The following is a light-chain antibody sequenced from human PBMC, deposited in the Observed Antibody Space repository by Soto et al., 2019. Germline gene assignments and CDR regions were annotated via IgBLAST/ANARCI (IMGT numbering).Light chain of an antibody. CDR1: QSVSSSY. CDR2: GAS. J-gene: IGKJ5*01. CDR3: QQRHMWPIT. V-gene: IGKV3D-20*02. Sequence: TVLTQTPGTLSLSPEERTTLSCRASQSVSSSYLAWYQQKPGQAPRLLIYGASTRATGIPARFSCSGSGPESTLTCSIREPDDSAVYYWQQRHMWPITFGRGTRLEIK.